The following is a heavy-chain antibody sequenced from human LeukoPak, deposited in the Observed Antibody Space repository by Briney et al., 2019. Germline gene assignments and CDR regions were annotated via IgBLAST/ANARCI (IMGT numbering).Heavy chain of an antibody. CDR1: GFTFSSYA. Sequence: GGSLRLSCAASGFTFSSYAMTWVRQAPGKGLEWVSIISGSDGSTYYADSVKGRFTISRDNAKNSLYLQMNSLRAEDTAVYYCARDWQLGTFDYWGQGTLVTVSS. J-gene: IGHJ4*02. CDR2: ISGSDGST. CDR3: ARDWQLGTFDY. D-gene: IGHD1-1*01. V-gene: IGHV3-23*01.